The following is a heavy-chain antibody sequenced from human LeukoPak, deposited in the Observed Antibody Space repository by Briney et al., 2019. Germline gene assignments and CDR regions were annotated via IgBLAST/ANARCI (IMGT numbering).Heavy chain of an antibody. CDR2: FDPEDGET. V-gene: IGHV1-24*01. D-gene: IGHD2-15*01. Sequence: ASVKVSCKVSGYTLTELSMHWVRQAPGKGLEWMGGFDPEDGETIYAQEFQGRVTMTEDTSTDTAYMELSSLRSEDTAVYYCATGVTHERYCSGGSWRQTVCAFDIWGQGTMVTVSS. J-gene: IGHJ3*02. CDR3: ATGVTHERYCSGGSWRQTVCAFDI. CDR1: GYTLTELS.